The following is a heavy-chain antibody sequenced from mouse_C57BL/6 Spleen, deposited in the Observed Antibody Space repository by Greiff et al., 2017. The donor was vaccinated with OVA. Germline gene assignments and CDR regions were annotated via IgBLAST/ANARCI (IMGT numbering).Heavy chain of an antibody. CDR2: FHPYNDDT. CDR1: GYTFTTYP. D-gene: IGHD1-1*01. V-gene: IGHV1-47*01. Sequence: VQVVESGAELVKPGASVKMSCKASGYTFTTYPIEWMKQNHGKSLEWIGNFHPYNDDTKYNEKFKGKATLTVEKSSSTVYLELSRLTSDDSAVYYCARRGYGSSWFAYWGQGTLVTVSA. CDR3: ARRGYGSSWFAY. J-gene: IGHJ3*01.